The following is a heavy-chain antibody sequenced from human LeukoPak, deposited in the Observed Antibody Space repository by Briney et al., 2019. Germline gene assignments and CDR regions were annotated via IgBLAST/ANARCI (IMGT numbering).Heavy chain of an antibody. Sequence: GGSLRLSCAVSGLTFSSYGMNWVRQAPGKGLEWVASISSSGSYFYYADSVKGRFTISRDSAKNSLYLQMDSLRGDDTALYFCAGAYRDDEVYWGQGALVTVSP. J-gene: IGHJ4*02. CDR1: GLTFSSYG. D-gene: IGHD1-1*01. CDR3: AGAYRDDEVY. CDR2: ISSSGSYF. V-gene: IGHV3-21*06.